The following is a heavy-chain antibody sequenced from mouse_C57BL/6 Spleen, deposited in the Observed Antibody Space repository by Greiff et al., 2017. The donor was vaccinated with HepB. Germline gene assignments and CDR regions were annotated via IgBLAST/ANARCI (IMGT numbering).Heavy chain of an antibody. CDR3: ARGYGDGYLYWYFDV. J-gene: IGHJ1*03. CDR1: GYTFTDYN. Sequence: EVKLQESGPELVKPGASVKMSCKASGYTFTDYNMHWVKQSHGKSLEWIGYINPNNGGTSYNQKFKGKATLTVNKSSSTAYMELRSLTSEDSAVYYCARGYGDGYLYWYFDVWGTGTTVTVSS. V-gene: IGHV1-22*01. CDR2: INPNNGGT. D-gene: IGHD2-3*01.